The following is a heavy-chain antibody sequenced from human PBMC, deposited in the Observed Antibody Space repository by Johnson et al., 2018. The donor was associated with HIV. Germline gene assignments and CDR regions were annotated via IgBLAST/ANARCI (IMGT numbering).Heavy chain of an antibody. Sequence: QVQLVESGGGVVQPGRSLRLSCAASGFTFSNYAVHWVRQAPGKGLEWVAFIRYDGSNKYYADSVKGRFTISRDNSKNTMYLQMNSLRADDTAMYYCAKGFSGWPHDAFDIWGQGTMVTVSS. V-gene: IGHV3-30*02. CDR2: IRYDGSNK. CDR3: AKGFSGWPHDAFDI. CDR1: GFTFSNYA. J-gene: IGHJ3*02. D-gene: IGHD6-19*01.